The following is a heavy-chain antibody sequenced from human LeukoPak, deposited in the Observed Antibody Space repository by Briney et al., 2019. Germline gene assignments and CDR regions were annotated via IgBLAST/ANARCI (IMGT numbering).Heavy chain of an antibody. D-gene: IGHD6-19*01. CDR1: GFTVSSNC. CDR3: ARVFSGWPRY. J-gene: IGHJ4*02. CDR2: IYSGGST. Sequence: PGGSLRLSWAASGFTVSSNCMSWVRQAPGKGLEWVSVIYSGGSTYYADSVKGRFTISRDNSKNTLYLQMNSLRAEDTAVYYCARVFSGWPRYWGQGTLVTVSS. V-gene: IGHV3-53*01.